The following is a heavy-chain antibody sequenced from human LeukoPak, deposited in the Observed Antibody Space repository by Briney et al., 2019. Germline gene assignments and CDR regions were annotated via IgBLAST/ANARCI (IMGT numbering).Heavy chain of an antibody. Sequence: SETLSLTCTVSGGSISSYYWSWIRQFPGKGLEWIGYIFHSGSTYSNSYHNPSLKTRIIISVDTSNNQFSLKLSSVTAADTAVYYCARDRDGYGYFDYWGQGTLVTVSS. CDR3: ARDRDGYGYFDY. D-gene: IGHD5-24*01. CDR2: IFHSGST. V-gene: IGHV4-59*06. J-gene: IGHJ4*02. CDR1: GGSISSYY.